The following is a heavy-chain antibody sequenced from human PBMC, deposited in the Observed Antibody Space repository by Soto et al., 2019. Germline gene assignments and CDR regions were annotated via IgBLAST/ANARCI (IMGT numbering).Heavy chain of an antibody. D-gene: IGHD3-10*01. CDR3: ARDYYMDY. Sequence: VQLVESGGGLVQPGESLSLSCAASGFTFSNHWINWIRQTPGRGQEWLVVIKQDGSEKYYVDSVKGRFTVSRDNAMNSAYLQMNSLRVDDTAVYYCARDYYMDYWGQGTLVTVSS. CDR2: IKQDGSEK. CDR1: GFTFSNHW. V-gene: IGHV3-7*04. J-gene: IGHJ4*02.